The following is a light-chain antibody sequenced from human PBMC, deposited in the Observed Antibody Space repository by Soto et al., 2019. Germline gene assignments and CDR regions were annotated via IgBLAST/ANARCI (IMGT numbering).Light chain of an antibody. V-gene: IGKV2-30*02. CDR1: QSLVHSDGIAY. CDR3: MQGTHWPIT. J-gene: IGKJ5*01. Sequence: DVVMPQSPLSLPVTLGQPASISCRSNQSLVHSDGIAYFSWFQQRPGRSPRRLISKVSNRDSGVPARFSGSGSGTDFALKISRVEAEDVGVYYCMQGTHWPITFGQGTRLEIK. CDR2: KVS.